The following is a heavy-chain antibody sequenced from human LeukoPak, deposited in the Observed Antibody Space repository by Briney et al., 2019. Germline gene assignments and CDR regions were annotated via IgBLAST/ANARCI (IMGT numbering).Heavy chain of an antibody. J-gene: IGHJ4*02. CDR1: GGTFSSYT. Sequence: ASVKVSCKASGGTFSSYTISWVRQAPGKGLEWMGGFDPEDGETIYAQKFQGRVTMTEDTSTDTAYMELSSLRSEDTAVYYCATGRGYDFWSDLDYWGQGTLVTVSS. CDR3: ATGRGYDFWSDLDY. V-gene: IGHV1-24*01. D-gene: IGHD3-3*01. CDR2: FDPEDGET.